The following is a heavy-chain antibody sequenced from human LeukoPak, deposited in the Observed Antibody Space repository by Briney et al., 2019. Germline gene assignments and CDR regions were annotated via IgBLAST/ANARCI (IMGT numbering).Heavy chain of an antibody. CDR2: FDPEDGET. Sequence: ASVKVSCKVSGYTLTELSMHWVRQAPGKGLEWMGGFDPEDGETIYAQKFQGRVTMTGDTSTDTAYMELSSLRSEDTAVYYCATSGYCSGGSCYNFDYWGQGTLVTVSS. J-gene: IGHJ4*02. V-gene: IGHV1-24*01. CDR3: ATSGYCSGGSCYNFDY. D-gene: IGHD2-15*01. CDR1: GYTLTELS.